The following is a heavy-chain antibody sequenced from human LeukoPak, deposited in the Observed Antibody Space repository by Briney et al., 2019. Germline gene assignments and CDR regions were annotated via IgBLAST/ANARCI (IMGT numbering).Heavy chain of an antibody. CDR3: AHLSKYCTSGVGYYFDY. CDR1: GFSCSASGQP. J-gene: IGHJ4*02. Sequence: SSHTLVKPTPIIRLSFTFSGFSCSASGQPVGWIHQHPGKALKWLALFYWDNDKRYSPSLKSKVTITKDTSKNQVVIRMTNTHPVDTATYYCAHLSKYCTSGVGYYFDYWGQGTLVTVSS. D-gene: IGHD2-8*01. CDR2: FYWDNDK. V-gene: IGHV2-5*02.